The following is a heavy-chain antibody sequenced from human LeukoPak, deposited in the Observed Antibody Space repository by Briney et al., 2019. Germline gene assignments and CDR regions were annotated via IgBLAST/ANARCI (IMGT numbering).Heavy chain of an antibody. V-gene: IGHV1-24*01. D-gene: IGHD2-2*01. CDR2: FDPEDGET. Sequence: ASVKVSCKFSGYTLTELSMHWVRQAPGKGLEWMGGFDPEDGETIYAQKFQGRVTMTEDTSTDTAYMELSSLRSEDTAVYYCATLPYCSSTSCYPFDYWGQGTLVTVSS. J-gene: IGHJ4*02. CDR3: ATLPYCSSTSCYPFDY. CDR1: GYTLTELS.